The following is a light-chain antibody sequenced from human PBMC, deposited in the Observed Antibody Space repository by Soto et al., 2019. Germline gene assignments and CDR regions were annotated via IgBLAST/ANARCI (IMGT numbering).Light chain of an antibody. Sequence: QSVLTQPASVSGSPGQSITISCTGTSSDVGRYDYVSWYQQHPGKAPKVLIYGVSNRPSGVSDRFSGSKSGNTASLTISGLQAEDEADYYCSLYTNNNIPVIFGGGTKLTVL. CDR2: GVS. CDR1: SSDVGRYDY. V-gene: IGLV2-14*01. J-gene: IGLJ2*01. CDR3: SLYTNNNIPVI.